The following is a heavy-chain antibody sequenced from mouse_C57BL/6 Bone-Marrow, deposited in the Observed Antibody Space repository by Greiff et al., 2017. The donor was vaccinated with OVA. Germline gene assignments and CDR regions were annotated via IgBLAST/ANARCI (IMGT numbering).Heavy chain of an antibody. CDR2: IYPRDGST. CDR3: AGEKTAQVAY. D-gene: IGHD3-2*02. CDR1: GYTFTSYD. J-gene: IGHJ2*01. V-gene: IGHV1-85*01. Sequence: VKLQESGPELVKPGASVKLSCKASGYTFTSYDINWVKQRPGQGLEWIGWIYPRDGSTKYNEKFKGKATLTVDTSSSTAYMELHSLTSEDSAVYFCAGEKTAQVAYWGQGTTLTVSS.